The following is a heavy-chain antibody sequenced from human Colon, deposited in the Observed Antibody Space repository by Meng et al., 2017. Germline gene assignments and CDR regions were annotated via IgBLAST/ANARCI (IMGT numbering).Heavy chain of an antibody. CDR1: AKVLCHSAG. Sequence: PGCVEPPPTTHLPRCFPRAKVLCHSAGWNWIQQSPAKGLGWLGRTYYRSKWYNGYAVCVKSRITINPDTSKNQFSLQLNSVTPEDTAMYYCARSGSSGWIDYWGQGTLVTVSS. J-gene: IGHJ4*02. D-gene: IGHD6-19*01. CDR3: ARSGSSGWIDY. V-gene: IGHV6-1*01. CDR2: TYYRSKWYN.